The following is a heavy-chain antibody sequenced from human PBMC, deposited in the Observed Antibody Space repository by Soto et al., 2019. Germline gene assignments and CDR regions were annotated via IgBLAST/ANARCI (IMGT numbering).Heavy chain of an antibody. V-gene: IGHV3-7*01. D-gene: IGHD3-10*01. CDR1: GFTFINHW. CDR3: ARGVGWFDP. CDR2: IKEDGTEN. J-gene: IGHJ5*02. Sequence: GGSLRLSCEGSGFTFINHWMTWVRQAPGKGLEWVANIKEDGTENYYVDSVKGRFSISRDNSQNSVFLQMNSLRAEDTAVYYSARGVGWFDPWGLGTLVTVSS.